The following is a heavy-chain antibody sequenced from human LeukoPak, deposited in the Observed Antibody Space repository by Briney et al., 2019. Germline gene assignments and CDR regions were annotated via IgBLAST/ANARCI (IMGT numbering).Heavy chain of an antibody. V-gene: IGHV3-15*01. D-gene: IGHD1-26*01. J-gene: IGHJ4*02. Sequence: TGGSLRLSCAASGFTFSNAWMSWVRQAPGKGLEWVGRIKSKTDGGTTDYAAPVKGRFTISRDDSKNTLYLQMNSLKTEDTAVYYCTTLTYSGSLFDYWGQGTLVTVSS. CDR3: TTLTYSGSLFDY. CDR2: IKSKTDGGTT. CDR1: GFTFSNAW.